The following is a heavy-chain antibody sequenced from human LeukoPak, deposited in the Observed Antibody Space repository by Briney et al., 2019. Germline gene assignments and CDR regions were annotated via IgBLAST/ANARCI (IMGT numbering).Heavy chain of an antibody. CDR2: INTDGRTT. CDR3: ARAGASGWYAAGWFDP. Sequence: GGSLRLSCAASGFPLHNYWMYWVRQAPGKGLVWVSSINTDGRTTRYAASVQGRFTISRDNAKNTLYLQMNSLSGDDTAVYYCARAGASGWYAAGWFDPWGQRSLVTVSS. CDR1: GFPLHNYW. V-gene: IGHV3-74*01. J-gene: IGHJ5*02. D-gene: IGHD6-19*01.